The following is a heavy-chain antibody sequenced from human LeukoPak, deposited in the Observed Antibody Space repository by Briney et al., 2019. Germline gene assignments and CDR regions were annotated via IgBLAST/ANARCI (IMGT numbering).Heavy chain of an antibody. V-gene: IGHV1-2*02. J-gene: IGHJ4*02. Sequence: ASVKVSCKASGYTFTGYYIHWVRQAPGQGLEWMGWINPNSGGTNYAQKFQGRVTMTRDTSISTAYMELSRLRSDDTAVYYCAREYQSQGGITIFGVVIHWGQGTLVTVSS. CDR1: GYTFTGYY. CDR3: AREYQSQGGITIFGVVIH. CDR2: INPNSGGT. D-gene: IGHD3-3*01.